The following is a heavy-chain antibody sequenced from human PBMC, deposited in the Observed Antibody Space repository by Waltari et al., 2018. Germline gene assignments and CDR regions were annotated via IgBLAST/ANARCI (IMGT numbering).Heavy chain of an antibody. D-gene: IGHD4-17*01. Sequence: QVQLVESGGGVVQPGRSLRLSCAASGFGLKNYGLHWVRQAPGKGLESVAVFWYDGSNKFYAESVKGRFTISRDNSENTVYLQMKSLRVEDTAVYYCARDDHGDYEYYGMDVWGPGTTVTVSS. CDR2: FWYDGSNK. V-gene: IGHV3-33*01. CDR3: ARDDHGDYEYYGMDV. CDR1: GFGLKNYG. J-gene: IGHJ6*02.